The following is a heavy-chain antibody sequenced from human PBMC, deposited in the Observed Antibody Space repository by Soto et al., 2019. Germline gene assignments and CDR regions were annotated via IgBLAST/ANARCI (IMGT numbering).Heavy chain of an antibody. CDR3: ARVSEQQLVLGY. Sequence: ESGGGVVQPGRSLRLSCAASGFTFSSYGMHWVRQAPGKGLEWVAVIWYDGSNKYYADSVKGRFTISRDNSKNTLYLQMNSLRAEDTAVYYCARVSEQQLVLGYWGQGTLVTVSS. V-gene: IGHV3-33*01. CDR2: IWYDGSNK. D-gene: IGHD6-13*01. J-gene: IGHJ4*02. CDR1: GFTFSSYG.